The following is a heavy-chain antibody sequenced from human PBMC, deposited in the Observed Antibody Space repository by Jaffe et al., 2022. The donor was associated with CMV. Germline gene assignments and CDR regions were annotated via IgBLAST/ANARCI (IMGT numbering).Heavy chain of an antibody. Sequence: QVQLQESGPGLVKPSETLSLTCTVSGGSISSYYWSWIRQPPGKGLEWIGYIYNRGSTIYNASLKSRVTISVDTSKNQFSLKLSSVTAADTAVYYCARREGVTHFDSWGQGILVTVSS. V-gene: IGHV4-59*01. D-gene: IGHD3-16*01. CDR2: IYNRGST. J-gene: IGHJ4*02. CDR1: GGSISSYY. CDR3: ARREGVTHFDS.